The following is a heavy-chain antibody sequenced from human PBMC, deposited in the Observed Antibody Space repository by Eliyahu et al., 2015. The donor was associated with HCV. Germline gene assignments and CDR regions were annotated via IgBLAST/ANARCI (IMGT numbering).Heavy chain of an antibody. CDR2: TSGSGGST. CDR3: ARGNYYYYYYMDV. J-gene: IGHJ6*03. CDR1: GXTFSSYA. V-gene: IGHV3-23*01. Sequence: EVQLLESGGGLVQPGGSLRLSCAXSGXTFSSYAMSWVRQAPGKGLEWVSATSGSGGSTYYADSVKGRFTISRDNSKNTLYLQMNSLRAEDTAVYYCARGNYYYYYYMDVWGKGTTVTVSS.